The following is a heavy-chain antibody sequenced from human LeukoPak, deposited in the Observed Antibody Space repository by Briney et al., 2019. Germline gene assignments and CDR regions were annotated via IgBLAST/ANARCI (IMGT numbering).Heavy chain of an antibody. Sequence: SETLSLTCTVSGGSISSYYWSWLRQPPGKGLEWIGYIYYSGSTNYNPSLKSRVTISVDTSKNQFSLKLSSVTAADTAVYYCARVPMVRGVINAYYFDYWGQGTLVTVSS. J-gene: IGHJ4*02. CDR1: GGSISSYY. V-gene: IGHV4-59*01. CDR3: ARVPMVRGVINAYYFDY. D-gene: IGHD3-10*01. CDR2: IYYSGST.